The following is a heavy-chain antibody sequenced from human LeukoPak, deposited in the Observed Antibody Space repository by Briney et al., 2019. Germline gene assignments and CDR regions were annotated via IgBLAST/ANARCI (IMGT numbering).Heavy chain of an antibody. CDR2: INPNSGGT. CDR3: ARVVANYDFWSGYYENYYFDY. J-gene: IGHJ4*02. D-gene: IGHD3-3*01. Sequence: ASVEVSCKASGYTFTGYYMHWVRQAPGQGLEWMGRINPNSGGTNYAQKFQGRVTMTRDTSISTAYMELSRLRSDDTAVYYCARVVANYDFWSGYYENYYFDYWGQGTLVTVSS. CDR1: GYTFTGYY. V-gene: IGHV1-2*06.